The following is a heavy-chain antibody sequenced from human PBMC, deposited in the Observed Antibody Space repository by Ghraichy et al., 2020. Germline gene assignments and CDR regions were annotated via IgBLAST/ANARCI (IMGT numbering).Heavy chain of an antibody. J-gene: IGHJ4*02. CDR2: IRYDGNNK. Sequence: GGSLRLSCAASGFTFSYYGMHWVRQAPGKGLQWVSFIRYDGNNKLYADSVKGRFTISRDNSKNTLYLQMNSLRTEDTAIYYCANGEYSGSSSLLLWGQGTLVTVSS. D-gene: IGHD1-26*01. CDR1: GFTFSYYG. CDR3: ANGEYSGSSSLLL. V-gene: IGHV3-30*02.